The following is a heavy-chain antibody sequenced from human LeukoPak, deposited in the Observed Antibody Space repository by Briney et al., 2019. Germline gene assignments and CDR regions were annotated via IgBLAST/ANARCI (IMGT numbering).Heavy chain of an antibody. J-gene: IGHJ4*02. CDR3: AKDLSTWYDY. V-gene: IGHV3-23*01. CDR1: GFTFSSYA. D-gene: IGHD6-13*01. Sequence: GGSLRLSCAASGFTFSSYAMSWVRQAPGKGLEWVSAISVSGADTYYADSVKGRFTISRDISKNTLYLQMNSLRADDTALYYCAKDLSTWYDYWGQGTLVTVSS. CDR2: ISVSGADT.